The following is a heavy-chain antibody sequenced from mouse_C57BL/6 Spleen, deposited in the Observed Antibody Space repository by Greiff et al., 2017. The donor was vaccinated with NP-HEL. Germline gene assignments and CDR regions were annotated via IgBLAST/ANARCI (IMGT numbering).Heavy chain of an antibody. CDR2: IDPANGNT. Sequence: VQLQQSVAELVRPGASVKLSCTASGFNIKNTYMHWVKQRPEQGLEWIGRIDPANGNTKYAPKFQGKATITAVTSSNQAYLQLSSLTSEDTAIYYCARDYYGSRGTWFAYWGQGTLVTVSA. V-gene: IGHV14-3*01. CDR3: ARDYYGSRGTWFAY. D-gene: IGHD1-1*01. J-gene: IGHJ3*01. CDR1: GFNIKNTY.